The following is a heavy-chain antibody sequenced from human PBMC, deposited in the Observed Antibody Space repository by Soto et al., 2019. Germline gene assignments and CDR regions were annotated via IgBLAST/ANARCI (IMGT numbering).Heavy chain of an antibody. Sequence: QVQLQESGPGLVKPSETRSLTCTVSGGSISSYYWSWIRQPPGKGLEWIGYIYYSGSTNYNPSLKSRVTISVDTSKNQFSLKLSSVTAADTAVYYCARGTVAGGIDYWGQGTLVTVSS. J-gene: IGHJ4*02. CDR1: GGSISSYY. CDR2: IYYSGST. D-gene: IGHD6-19*01. V-gene: IGHV4-59*01. CDR3: ARGTVAGGIDY.